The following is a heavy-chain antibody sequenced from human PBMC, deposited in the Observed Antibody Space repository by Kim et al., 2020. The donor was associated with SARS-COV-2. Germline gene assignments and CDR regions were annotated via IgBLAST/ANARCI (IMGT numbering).Heavy chain of an antibody. CDR1: GCSISSGGYY. D-gene: IGHD3-22*01. Sequence: SETLSLTCSVSGCSISSGGYYWSWIRQHPGKGLEWIGYIYYSGSAYYNPSLKSRVTISVDTSKNQFSLKLSSVTAADTAVYYCATYSSGYYSYYFDYWGQGTLVTVSS. CDR3: ATYSSGYYSYYFDY. J-gene: IGHJ4*02. CDR2: IYYSGSA. V-gene: IGHV4-31*03.